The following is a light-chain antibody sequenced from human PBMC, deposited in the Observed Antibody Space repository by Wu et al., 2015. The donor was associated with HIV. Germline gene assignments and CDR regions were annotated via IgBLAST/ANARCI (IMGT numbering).Light chain of an antibody. J-gene: IGKJ5*01. CDR1: ESVRSY. V-gene: IGKV3-11*01. Sequence: EIVLTQSPAALSLSPGEGATLSCRATESVRSYIAWYQQKPGQAPGLLIYDTSNRATGIPDRFNGRGSGTDFTLSISSLEPEDSALYYCQQRINWLFAFGQGTRLEIK. CDR3: QQRINWLFA. CDR2: DTS.